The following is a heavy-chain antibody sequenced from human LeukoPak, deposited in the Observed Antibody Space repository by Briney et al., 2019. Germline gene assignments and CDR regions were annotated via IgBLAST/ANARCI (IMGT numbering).Heavy chain of an antibody. V-gene: IGHV4-34*01. Sequence: SETLSLTCAVYGGSFSGYYWSWIRQPPGKGLEWIGEINHSGSTNYNPSLKSRVTISVDTSKSQFSLKVSSVTAADTAIYYCARHTYARPFDSWGQGTPVTVSS. CDR3: ARHTYARPFDS. CDR2: INHSGST. CDR1: GGSFSGYY. J-gene: IGHJ4*02. D-gene: IGHD6-6*01.